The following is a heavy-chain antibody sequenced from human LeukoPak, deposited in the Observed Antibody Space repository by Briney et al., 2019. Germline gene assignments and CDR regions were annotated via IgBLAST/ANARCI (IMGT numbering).Heavy chain of an antibody. D-gene: IGHD5-24*01. V-gene: IGHV1-46*01. CDR1: GYTFTSYY. Sequence: AXVKVSCKASGYTFTSYYMHWVRQAPGQGLEWMGVINPSGGSTSYAQNFQGRVTMTRDTSTNTVYMELSSLRSEDTAVYFCARGVEMATMVWGQGTLVTVSS. CDR2: INPSGGST. CDR3: ARGVEMATMV. J-gene: IGHJ4*02.